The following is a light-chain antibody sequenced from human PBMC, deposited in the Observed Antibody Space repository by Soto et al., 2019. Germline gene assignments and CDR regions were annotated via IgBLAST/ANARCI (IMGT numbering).Light chain of an antibody. J-gene: IGKJ5*01. CDR3: QQYGSSRIT. CDR1: QSFSSSY. Sequence: EIVLPQSPGTLSLSPGERATLSCRASQSFSSSYLAWYQQKPGQAPRLLIYGASSRATDIPDRFSGSGSGTDFTLTISRLEPEDFAVYYCQQYGSSRITFGQGTRLEIK. V-gene: IGKV3-20*01. CDR2: GAS.